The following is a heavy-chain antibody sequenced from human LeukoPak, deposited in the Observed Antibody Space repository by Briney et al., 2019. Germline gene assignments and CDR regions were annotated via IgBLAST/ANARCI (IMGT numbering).Heavy chain of an antibody. CDR3: ATVAVIRGVTYFDY. J-gene: IGHJ4*02. Sequence: SETLSLTCTVSGGSISSYYWSWIRLPPGKGLEWIGYIYYSGSTNYNPSLKSRVTISVDTSKNQFSLKLSSVTAADTAVYYCATVAVIRGVTYFDYWGQGTLVTVSS. CDR1: GGSISSYY. D-gene: IGHD3-10*01. V-gene: IGHV4-59*08. CDR2: IYYSGST.